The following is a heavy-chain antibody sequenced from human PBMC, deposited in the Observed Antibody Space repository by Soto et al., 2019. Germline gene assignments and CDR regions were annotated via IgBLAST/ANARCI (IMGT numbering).Heavy chain of an antibody. Sequence: QVHLQESGPGLVKPSQTLSLTCTVSGGSISSDDYTWAWIRQHPGKALEWIAYIYHSGTTNYNPSLRRRVTISEDTSKNQISLRLTSLTSADTAVYYCARGSTVTAYFDYWGQGTLVTVSS. J-gene: IGHJ4*02. CDR2: IYHSGTT. D-gene: IGHD2-21*02. CDR3: ARGSTVTAYFDY. CDR1: GGSISSDDYT. V-gene: IGHV4-31*03.